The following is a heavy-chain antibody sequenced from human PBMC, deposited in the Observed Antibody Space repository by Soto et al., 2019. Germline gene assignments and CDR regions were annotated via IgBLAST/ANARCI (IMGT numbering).Heavy chain of an antibody. V-gene: IGHV3-9*01. Sequence: EVPLVESGGGLVQPGRSRRLSGAASGFPFDDYAMHWVRQAPGKGLECVSGISWNSGSIGYADSVKGRFTISRDNAKNSLYLQMNSLRAEDTSLYYCAKGLYSSSLYWPAQHWGQGTLVTVSS. CDR2: ISWNSGSI. CDR3: AKGLYSSSLYWPAQH. D-gene: IGHD6-13*01. J-gene: IGHJ1*01. CDR1: GFPFDDYA.